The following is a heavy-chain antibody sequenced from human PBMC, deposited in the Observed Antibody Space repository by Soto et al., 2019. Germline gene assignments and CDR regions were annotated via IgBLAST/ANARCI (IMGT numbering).Heavy chain of an antibody. D-gene: IGHD4-4*01. V-gene: IGHV4-31*03. J-gene: IGHJ6*02. CDR1: GGSIRNSGYY. Sequence: QVQLQESGPGLVKPSQTLSLTCTVSGGSIRNSGYYWSWIRQHPGKGLEWIGYISYSGSTDYAPSPKSRVTMSVDTSQNQSSLKLSSVTAADTAVYYCARDAVTKRDFYYYGMDVWGRGTTVTVSS. CDR3: ARDAVTKRDFYYYGMDV. CDR2: ISYSGST.